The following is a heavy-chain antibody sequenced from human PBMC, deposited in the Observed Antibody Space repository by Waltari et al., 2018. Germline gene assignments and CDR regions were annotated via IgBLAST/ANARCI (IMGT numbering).Heavy chain of an antibody. V-gene: IGHV3-73*02. J-gene: IGHJ6*02. D-gene: IGHD1-1*01. CDR3: ARCVDNKMDV. CDR1: GFTFSVSA. Sequence: EVQLVESGGGLVQPGGSLNLSCSASGFTFSVSAIHGVRQASGKGLEWLVRVRSKAQDSATAYAASGKVRLTVSRDDSNNTAYLQMDSLKTEDTAIYYCARCVDNKMDVWGQGTTVTVSS. CDR2: VRSKAQDSAT.